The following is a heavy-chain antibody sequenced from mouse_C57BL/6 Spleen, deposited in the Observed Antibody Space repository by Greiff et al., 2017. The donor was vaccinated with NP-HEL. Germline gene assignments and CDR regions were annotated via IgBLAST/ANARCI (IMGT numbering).Heavy chain of an antibody. V-gene: IGHV1-66*01. J-gene: IGHJ3*01. D-gene: IGHD2-4*01. CDR3: ARSAYDYPWFAY. Sequence: QVQLQQSGPELVKPGASVKISCKASGYSFTSYYIHWVKQRPGQGLEWIGWIYPGSGNTKYNEKFKGKATLTADTSSSTAYMQLSSLTSEDSAVYYCARSAYDYPWFAYWGQGTLVTVSA. CDR1: GYSFTSYY. CDR2: IYPGSGNT.